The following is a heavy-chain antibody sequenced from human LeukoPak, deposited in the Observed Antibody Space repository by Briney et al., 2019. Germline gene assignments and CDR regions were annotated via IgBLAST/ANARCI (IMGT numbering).Heavy chain of an antibody. Sequence: GGSLRLSCAASGFTFSSFSLHWVHQPPGKGLEWVSSISGSSSSIYYAGSVNGRFTVSRDNAESTVFLHMSSLRVEDTATYYCARGPHGDLDYWGQGTLVAVSS. J-gene: IGHJ4*02. D-gene: IGHD4-17*01. CDR2: ISGSSSSI. CDR3: ARGPHGDLDY. CDR1: GFTFSSFS. V-gene: IGHV3-21*01.